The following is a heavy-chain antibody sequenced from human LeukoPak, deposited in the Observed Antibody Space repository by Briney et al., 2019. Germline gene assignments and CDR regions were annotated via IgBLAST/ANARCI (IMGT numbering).Heavy chain of an antibody. CDR1: GYTFTSYG. J-gene: IGHJ4*02. Sequence: ASVKVSCKASGYTFTSYGISWVRQAPGRGLEWMGWISAYNGNTNYAQKFQGRVTMTTDTSTSTAYMELRSLRADDTAVYYCARDGGYGSGSYYNVGVDYWGQGTLVTVSS. V-gene: IGHV1-18*01. CDR2: ISAYNGNT. CDR3: ARDGGYGSGSYYNVGVDY. D-gene: IGHD3-10*01.